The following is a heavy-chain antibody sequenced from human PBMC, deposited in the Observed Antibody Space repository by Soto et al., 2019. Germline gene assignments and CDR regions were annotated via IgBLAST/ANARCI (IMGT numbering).Heavy chain of an antibody. D-gene: IGHD6-19*01. V-gene: IGHV3-30*18. CDR1: GFTFSRYG. J-gene: IGHJ4*02. Sequence: QVQLVESGGGVVQPGRSLRLLCEGSGFTFSRYGMHWVRQAPGMGLEWVAVVSHDGLAQYYGDSVKGRFTISRDNSQNTLYLQMNNLRTEDTAIYYCAKETIAVGGPNHFDYWGQGTLVTVSS. CDR3: AKETIAVGGPNHFDY. CDR2: VSHDGLAQ.